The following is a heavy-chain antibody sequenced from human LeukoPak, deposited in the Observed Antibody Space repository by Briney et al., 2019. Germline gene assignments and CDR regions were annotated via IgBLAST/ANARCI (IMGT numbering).Heavy chain of an antibody. CDR1: GFTFSSYS. V-gene: IGHV3-48*01. J-gene: IGHJ6*03. CDR3: ARDAGGGYSYGYLAYYYYYMDV. Sequence: GGSLRLSCAASGFTFSSYSMNWVRQAPGKGLEWVSYISSSSSTIYYADSVKGRFTISRDNAKNSLYLQMNSLRAEDTAVYYCARDAGGGYSYGYLAYYYYYMDVWGKGTTVTVSS. D-gene: IGHD5-18*01. CDR2: ISSSSSTI.